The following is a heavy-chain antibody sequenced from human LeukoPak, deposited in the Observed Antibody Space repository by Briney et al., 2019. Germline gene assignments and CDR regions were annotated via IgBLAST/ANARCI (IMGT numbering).Heavy chain of an antibody. Sequence: PGGSLRLSCAASGFTFSNYGMHWVRQAPGKGLEWVAVIWYDGSNKFYADSVTGRFTISRDNSKNTLCLQMNSLRAEDTATYYCAKDAGGSYCPDYWGQGTLVTVSS. CDR1: GFTFSNYG. CDR3: AKDAGGSYCPDY. V-gene: IGHV3-33*06. CDR2: IWYDGSNK. D-gene: IGHD1-26*01. J-gene: IGHJ4*02.